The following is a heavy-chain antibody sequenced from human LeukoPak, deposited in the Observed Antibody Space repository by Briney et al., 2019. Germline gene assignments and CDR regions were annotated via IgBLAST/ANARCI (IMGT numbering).Heavy chain of an antibody. CDR2: IYSGGGT. J-gene: IGHJ5*02. CDR1: GFTVSSNY. Sequence: GGSLRLSCAASGFTVSSNYMSWVRQAPGKGLEWVSVIYSGGGTYYTDSMKGRFTISRDSSKNTLYLQMNSLRAEDTAVYYCARVARYNWFDPWGQGTLVTVSS. CDR3: ARVARYNWFDP. V-gene: IGHV3-53*01.